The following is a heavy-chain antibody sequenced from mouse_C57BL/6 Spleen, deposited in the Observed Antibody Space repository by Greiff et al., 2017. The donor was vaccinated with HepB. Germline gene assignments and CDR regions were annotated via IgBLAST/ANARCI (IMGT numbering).Heavy chain of an antibody. CDR3: ARHPFDYGYGHWYFDV. V-gene: IGHV1-72*01. D-gene: IGHD2-2*01. CDR1: GYTFTSYW. CDR2: IDPNSGGT. Sequence: QVQLQQPGAELVKPGASMKLSCKASGYTFTSYWMHWVKQRPGRGLEWIGRIDPNSGGTKYNEKFKSKATLTVDKPSSTAYMQLSSLTSEDSAVYYCARHPFDYGYGHWYFDVWGTGTTVTVSS. J-gene: IGHJ1*03.